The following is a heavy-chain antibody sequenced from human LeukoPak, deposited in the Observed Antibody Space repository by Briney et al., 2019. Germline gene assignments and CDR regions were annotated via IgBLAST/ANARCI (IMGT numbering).Heavy chain of an antibody. J-gene: IGHJ3*02. V-gene: IGHV1-18*01. CDR1: GYTFTSYG. D-gene: IGHD1-26*01. CDR2: ISAYNGNT. Sequence: ASVKVSCKASGYTFTSYGISWVRQAPGQGLEWMGWISAYNGNTNYAQKLQGRVTMTTDTSTSTAYMELRSLRSDDTAVYYCARVFPDLVGATIITYSENAFDIWGQGTMVTVSS. CDR3: ARVFPDLVGATIITYSENAFDI.